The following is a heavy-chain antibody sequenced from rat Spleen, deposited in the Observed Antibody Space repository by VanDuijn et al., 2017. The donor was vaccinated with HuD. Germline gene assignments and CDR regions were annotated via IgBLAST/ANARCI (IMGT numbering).Heavy chain of an antibody. D-gene: IGHD4-2*01. CDR2: ISTDGSST. Sequence: EVQLVESDGGLVQPGRSLKLSCAASGFTFSDYYMAWVRQAPTKGLEWVSSISTDGSSTYYPDSVKGRFTISRDNAKSTLYLQMNSLRSEDTATYYCARSKGENTFAYWGQGTLVTVSS. CDR3: ARSKGENTFAY. CDR1: GFTFSDYY. J-gene: IGHJ3*01. V-gene: IGHV5-22*01.